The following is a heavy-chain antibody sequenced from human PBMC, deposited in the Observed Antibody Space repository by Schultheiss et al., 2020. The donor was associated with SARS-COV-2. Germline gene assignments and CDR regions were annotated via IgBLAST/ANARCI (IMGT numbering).Heavy chain of an antibody. Sequence: GGSLRLSCVASGFIFSNYAMSWVRQAPGKGLEWVAVISYDGSNKYYADSVKGRFTISRDNSKNTLYLQMNSLRAEDTAVYYCAKDFGDPEDYWGQGTLVTVSS. J-gene: IGHJ4*02. CDR2: ISYDGSNK. CDR3: AKDFGDPEDY. V-gene: IGHV3-30*18. D-gene: IGHD4-17*01. CDR1: GFIFSNYA.